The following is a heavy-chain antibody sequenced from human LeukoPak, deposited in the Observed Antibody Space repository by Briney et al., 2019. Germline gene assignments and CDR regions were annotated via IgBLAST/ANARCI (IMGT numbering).Heavy chain of an antibody. CDR1: GGSFSGYY. J-gene: IGHJ4*02. Sequence: SDTLSLTCAVYGGSFSGYYWNWIRQAPEKGLEWIGEINHSGSTNYNPSLKSRVTMSVDTSRNQFSLRLSSVTAADTAVYYCARSYDYLWGSHRYTPTFDAWGQGTPVTVSS. V-gene: IGHV4-34*01. CDR2: INHSGST. D-gene: IGHD3-16*02. CDR3: ARSYDYLWGSHRYTPTFDA.